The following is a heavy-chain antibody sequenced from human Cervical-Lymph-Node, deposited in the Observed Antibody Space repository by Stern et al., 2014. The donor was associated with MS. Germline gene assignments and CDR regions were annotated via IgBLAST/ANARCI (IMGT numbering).Heavy chain of an antibody. V-gene: IGHV1-69*01. J-gene: IGHJ5*02. CDR3: ASLRRLRMQYNWFDP. Sequence: VQLLESGAEVKKPGSSVKVSCKASGGTFSSYAISWVRQAPGQGLEWMGGIIPIFGTANYAQKVQGRVTITADESTSTAYMELSSLRSEDTAVYYCASLRRLRMQYNWFDPWGQGTLVTVSS. CDR2: IIPIFGTA. D-gene: IGHD5-12*01. CDR1: GGTFSSYA.